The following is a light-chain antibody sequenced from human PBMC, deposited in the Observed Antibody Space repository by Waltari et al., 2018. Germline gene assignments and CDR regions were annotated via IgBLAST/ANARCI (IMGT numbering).Light chain of an antibody. Sequence: DIQLTQSPSTLAASIGDRITITCRASQSVTWMAWYQQKPGKAPKLLMFKTSFAESGVPLRFRGFGSGTDFSLAINGLQADDFATYFCQQFDPSSPVTFGGRT. V-gene: IGKV1-5*03. CDR3: QQFDPSSPVT. J-gene: IGKJ4*01. CDR1: QSVTW. CDR2: KTS.